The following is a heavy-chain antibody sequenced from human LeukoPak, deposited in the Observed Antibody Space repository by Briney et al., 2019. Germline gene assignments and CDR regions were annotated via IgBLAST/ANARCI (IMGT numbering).Heavy chain of an antibody. CDR2: ISGSGGNT. Sequence: GGSLRLSCAASGFTFSSYAMSWVRQSPGKGLEWVSAISGSGGNTYSADSVKGRCTISRDNSLQTLFLHMNSLRAEDTAVYYCARGMSATSGYLELEYWGQGAQVTVST. CDR1: GFTFSSYA. CDR3: ARGMSATSGYLELEY. D-gene: IGHD3-22*01. V-gene: IGHV3-23*01. J-gene: IGHJ4*02.